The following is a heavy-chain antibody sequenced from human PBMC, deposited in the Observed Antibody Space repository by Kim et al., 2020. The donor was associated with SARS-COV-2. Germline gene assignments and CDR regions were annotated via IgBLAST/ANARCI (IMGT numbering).Heavy chain of an antibody. CDR3: ARDIFRYDSYFDY. D-gene: IGHD3-3*01. V-gene: IGHV4-39*07. Sequence: SETLSLTCTVSGGSISSSSYYWGWIRQPPGKGLEWIGSIYYSGSTYYNPSLKSRVTISVDTSKNQFSLKLSSVTAADTAVYYCARDIFRYDSYFDYWGQG. J-gene: IGHJ4*02. CDR1: GGSISSSSYY. CDR2: IYYSGST.